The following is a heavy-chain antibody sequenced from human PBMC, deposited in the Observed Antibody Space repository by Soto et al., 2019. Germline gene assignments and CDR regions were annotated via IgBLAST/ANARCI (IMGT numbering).Heavy chain of an antibody. D-gene: IGHD1-26*01. CDR3: ATYFGATGGKMYYFDY. CDR2: IYYSGST. CDR1: GGSISSSSYY. V-gene: IGHV4-39*01. J-gene: IGHJ4*02. Sequence: SETLSLTCTVSGGSISSSSYYWGWIRQPPGKGLEWIGSIYYSGSTYYNPSLKSRVTISVDTSKNQFSLKLSSVTAADTAVYYCATYFGATGGKMYYFDYWGQGTLVTVSS.